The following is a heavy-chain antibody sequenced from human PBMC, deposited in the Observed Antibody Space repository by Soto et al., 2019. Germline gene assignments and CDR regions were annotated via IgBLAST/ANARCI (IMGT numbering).Heavy chain of an antibody. V-gene: IGHV1-69*06. CDR1: GGTFSSYA. CDR2: IIPIFGTA. J-gene: IGHJ6*02. Sequence: SVKVSCKASGGTFSSYAISWVRQAPGQGLEWMGGIIPIFGTANYAQKFQGRVTITADNSTSTAYMELSSLRSEDPAVYYCASGGGSSWYAALSRALLLSDYYGMDVWGQGTTVTVSS. CDR3: ASGGGSSWYAALSRALLLSDYYGMDV. D-gene: IGHD6-13*01.